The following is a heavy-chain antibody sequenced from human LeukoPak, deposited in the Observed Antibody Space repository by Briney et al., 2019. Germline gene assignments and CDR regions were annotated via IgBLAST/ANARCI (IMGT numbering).Heavy chain of an antibody. CDR1: GFTFSSYS. CDR3: ARDGIVGATLGDY. CDR2: ISSSSTI. V-gene: IGHV3-48*01. D-gene: IGHD1-26*01. Sequence: GGSLRLSCAASGFTFSSYSMNWVRQAPGKGLKWVSYISSSSTIYYADSVKGRFTISRDNAKNSLYLQMNSLRAEDTAVYYCARDGIVGATLGDYWGQGTLVTVSS. J-gene: IGHJ4*02.